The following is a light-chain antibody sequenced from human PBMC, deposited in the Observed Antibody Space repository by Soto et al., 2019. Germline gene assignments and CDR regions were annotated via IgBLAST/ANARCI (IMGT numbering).Light chain of an antibody. V-gene: IGLV2-14*01. Sequence: QSALTQPASVSGSPGQSITISCTGTSSDVGAYNYVSWYQQHPGKAPKLMIYDVSNRPSGVSNRFSGSKSGNTASLTISGLNAEDEADYYCSSHTRRNTRVFGTGTKVTVL. CDR1: SSDVGAYNY. CDR3: SSHTRRNTRV. J-gene: IGLJ1*01. CDR2: DVS.